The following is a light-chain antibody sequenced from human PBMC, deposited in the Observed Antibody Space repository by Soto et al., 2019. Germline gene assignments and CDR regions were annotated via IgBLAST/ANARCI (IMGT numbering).Light chain of an antibody. CDR1: QSVSYN. CDR2: DAS. J-gene: IGKJ2*01. CDR3: QQRGDWPLYT. Sequence: EIVLTQSPATLSLSPVERATLSCRTSQSVSYNLAWYQQKPGQAPRLLIYDASNRATGVPARFSGSGSGTDFTLTISSLEPEDFAVYYCQQRGDWPLYTFGQGSKLEIK. V-gene: IGKV3-11*01.